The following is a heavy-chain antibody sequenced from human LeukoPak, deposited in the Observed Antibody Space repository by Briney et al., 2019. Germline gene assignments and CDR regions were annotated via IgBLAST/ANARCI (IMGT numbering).Heavy chain of an antibody. CDR2: FDPEDGET. V-gene: IGHV1-24*01. Sequence: ASVKVSCMVSGYTLTESSMHWVRPAPGKGLEWMRGFDPEDGETIYAQKFQGRVTMTEDTSTDTAYMELSSLRSEDTAVYYCATVGWYGRYFDLWGRGTLVTVSS. CDR3: ATVGWYGRYFDL. D-gene: IGHD6-19*01. CDR1: GYTLTESS. J-gene: IGHJ2*01.